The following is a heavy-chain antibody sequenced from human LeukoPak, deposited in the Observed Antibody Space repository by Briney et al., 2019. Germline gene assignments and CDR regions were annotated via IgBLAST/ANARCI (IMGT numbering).Heavy chain of an antibody. D-gene: IGHD3-10*01. J-gene: IGHJ6*02. CDR2: INAGNGNT. Sequence: GASVKVSCKASGYTFTSYAMHWVRQAPGQRLEWMGWINAGNGNTKYSQKFQGRVTITRDTSASTAHMELSSLRSEDTAVYYCARDRRSDWFGESPGYYYGMDVWGQGTTVTVSS. V-gene: IGHV1-3*01. CDR1: GYTFTSYA. CDR3: ARDRRSDWFGESPGYYYGMDV.